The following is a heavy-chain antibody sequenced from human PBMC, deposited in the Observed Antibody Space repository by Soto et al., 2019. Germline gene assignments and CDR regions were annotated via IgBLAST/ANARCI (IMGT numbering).Heavy chain of an antibody. CDR1: GYTFTSYG. CDR3: ARTKDLEMATLLLGHIDY. Sequence: GASVKVSCKASGYTFTSYGISWVRQAPGQGLEWMGWISAYNGNTNYAQKLQGRVTMTTDTSTSTAYMELRSLRSDDTAVYYCARTKDLEMATLLLGHIDYWGQGTLVNVSS. V-gene: IGHV1-18*01. D-gene: IGHD5-12*01. J-gene: IGHJ4*02. CDR2: ISAYNGNT.